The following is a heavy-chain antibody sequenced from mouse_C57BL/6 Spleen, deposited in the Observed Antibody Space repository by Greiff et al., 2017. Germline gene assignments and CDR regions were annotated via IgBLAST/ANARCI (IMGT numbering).Heavy chain of an antibody. D-gene: IGHD1-1*01. V-gene: IGHV3-1*01. J-gene: IGHJ1*03. CDR3: ARDYYGSSYKGYFDV. CDR1: GYSITSGYD. Sequence: VQLKESGPGMVKPSQSLSLTCTVTGYSITSGYDWHWIRHFPGNKLEWMGYISYSGSTNYNPSLKSRISITHDTSKNHFFLKLNSVTTEDTATYYCARDYYGSSYKGYFDVWGTGPRSPSPQ. CDR2: ISYSGST.